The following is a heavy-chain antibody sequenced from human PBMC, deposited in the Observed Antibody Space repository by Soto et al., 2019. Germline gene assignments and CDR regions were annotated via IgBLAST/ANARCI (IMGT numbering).Heavy chain of an antibody. Sequence: GGSLRLSCAASGFTFSSYWMHWVRQAPGKGLVWVSRINSDGSSTSYADSVKGRFTISRDNAKNTLYLQMNSLRAEDTAVYYCASTSAALAFDILGQGKMVTVSS. V-gene: IGHV3-74*01. CDR2: INSDGSST. CDR3: ASTSAALAFDI. J-gene: IGHJ3*02. D-gene: IGHD6-25*01. CDR1: GFTFSSYW.